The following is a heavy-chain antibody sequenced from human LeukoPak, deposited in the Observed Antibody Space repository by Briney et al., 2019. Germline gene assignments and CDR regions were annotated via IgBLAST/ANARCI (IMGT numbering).Heavy chain of an antibody. CDR2: IKQDGSEK. D-gene: IGHD3-9*01. J-gene: IGHJ4*02. V-gene: IGHV3-7*01. CDR1: GFTFSSYW. CDR3: ASLGGDLYYDILTGPGGY. Sequence: GGSLRLSCAASGFTFSSYWMSWVRQAPGKGLEWVANIKQDGSEKYYVDSVKGRFTISRDNAKNSLYLQMNSLRAEDTAVYYCASLGGDLYYDILTGPGGYWGQGTLVTVSS.